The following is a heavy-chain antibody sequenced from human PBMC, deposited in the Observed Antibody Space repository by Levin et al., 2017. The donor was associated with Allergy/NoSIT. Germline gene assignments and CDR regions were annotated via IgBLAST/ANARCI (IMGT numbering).Heavy chain of an antibody. J-gene: IGHJ6*03. CDR3: ARDGYYGSGSGGYMDV. CDR2: IWNDGSNK. Sequence: GGSLRLSCAASGFTFSSYGMHWVRQAPGKGLEWVAVIWNDGSNKYSADSVKGRFTISRDNSKNTLYLQMNSLRAEDTAVYYCARDGYYGSGSGGYMDVWGKGTTVTVSS. CDR1: GFTFSSYG. V-gene: IGHV3-33*01. D-gene: IGHD3-10*01.